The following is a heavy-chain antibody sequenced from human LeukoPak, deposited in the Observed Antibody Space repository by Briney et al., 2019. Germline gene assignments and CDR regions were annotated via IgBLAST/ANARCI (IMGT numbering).Heavy chain of an antibody. Sequence: PSETLSLTCAVYGGSFSGYYWSWIRQPPGKGLEWIGEINHSGSTNYNPSLKSRVTISVDTSKNQFSLKLSPVTAADTAVYYCARVGSSSPTLFDYWGQGTLVTVSS. CDR3: ARVGSSSPTLFDY. V-gene: IGHV4-34*01. D-gene: IGHD6-6*01. CDR2: INHSGST. J-gene: IGHJ4*02. CDR1: GGSFSGYY.